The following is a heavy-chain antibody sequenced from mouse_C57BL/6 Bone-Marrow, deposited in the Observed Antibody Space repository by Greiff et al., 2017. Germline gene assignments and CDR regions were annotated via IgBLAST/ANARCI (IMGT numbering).Heavy chain of an antibody. CDR3: ARDDYARFAY. CDR1: GYTFTSYW. D-gene: IGHD2-4*01. J-gene: IGHJ3*01. V-gene: IGHV1-50*01. CDR2: IDPSGSYT. Sequence: QVQLQQPGAELVKPGASVKLSCKASGYTFTSYWMQWVKQRPGQGLEWIGEIDPSGSYTNYNQKFKGKAPLTVDTSSSTAYMQLSSLTSEDSAVYYCARDDYARFAYWGQGTLVTVSA.